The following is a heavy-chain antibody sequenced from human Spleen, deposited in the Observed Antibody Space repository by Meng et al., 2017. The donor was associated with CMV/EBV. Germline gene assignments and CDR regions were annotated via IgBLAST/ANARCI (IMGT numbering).Heavy chain of an antibody. CDR3: ASLYGATSYFDY. V-gene: IGHV2-5*02. CDR1: GFSVRTSGVG. J-gene: IGHJ4*02. D-gene: IGHD4/OR15-4a*01. Sequence: FRGFSVRTSGVGGGWIRQPPGKALDWLALIYWDDDKRYRPSLRSRLTITKDTSKNQVVLTLTNMDPVDTATYYCASLYGATSYFDYWGQGTLVTVSS. CDR2: IYWDDDK.